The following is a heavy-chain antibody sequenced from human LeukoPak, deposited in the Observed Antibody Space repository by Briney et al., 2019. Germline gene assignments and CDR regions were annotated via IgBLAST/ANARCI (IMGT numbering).Heavy chain of an antibody. CDR3: ARNGAFDI. D-gene: IGHD2-8*01. J-gene: IGHJ3*02. CDR2: ITGSGDST. CDR1: GFSFSSYW. Sequence: GGSLRLSCAVSGFSFSSYWMSWVRQAPGKGLQWISSITGSGDSTYYADSVKGRFTISRDNSKNTLYLQMNSLRVDDTAVYYCARNGAFDIWGQGTMVTVSS. V-gene: IGHV3-23*01.